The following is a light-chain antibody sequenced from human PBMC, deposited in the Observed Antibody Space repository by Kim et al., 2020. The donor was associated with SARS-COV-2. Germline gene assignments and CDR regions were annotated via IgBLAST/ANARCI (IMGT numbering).Light chain of an antibody. J-gene: IGLJ3*02. CDR1: SGHSSDP. CDR3: HTWGTGIWV. Sequence: SVKLTCTLSSGHSSDPIAWHQQHPEKGPRYLMKLNSDGSHNKGDGIPDRFSGSSSGAERYLTISSLQSDDEADYYCHTWGTGIWVFGGGTQLTVL. V-gene: IGLV4-69*01. CDR2: LNSDGSH.